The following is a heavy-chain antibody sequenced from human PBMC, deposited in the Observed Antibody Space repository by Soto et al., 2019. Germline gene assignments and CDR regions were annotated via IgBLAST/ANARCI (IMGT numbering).Heavy chain of an antibody. CDR3: AKVYYDFWSGAPDAFDI. CDR1: GFTFSSYA. J-gene: IGHJ3*02. D-gene: IGHD3-3*01. V-gene: IGHV3-23*01. CDR2: ISGSGGST. Sequence: GGSLRLSCAASGFTFSSYAMSWVRQAPGKGLEWVSAISGSGGSTYYADSVKGRFTISRDNSKNTLYLQMNSLRAEDTAVYYCAKVYYDFWSGAPDAFDIWGQGTMVTVSS.